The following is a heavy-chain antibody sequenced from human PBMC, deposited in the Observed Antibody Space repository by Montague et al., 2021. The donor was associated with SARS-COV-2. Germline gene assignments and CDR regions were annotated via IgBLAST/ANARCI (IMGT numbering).Heavy chain of an antibody. Sequence: SETRSLTCTVSGGSISSYYWSWIRQPPGKGLEWIGYIHYSGSTNYNPSLKSRVTISVDTSKNHFSLRLSSVTAADTAVYYCARSESPSYSSSPFDYWGQGTLVTVSS. J-gene: IGHJ4*02. CDR3: ARSESPSYSSSPFDY. CDR1: GGSISSYY. CDR2: IHYSGST. V-gene: IGHV4-59*12. D-gene: IGHD6-13*01.